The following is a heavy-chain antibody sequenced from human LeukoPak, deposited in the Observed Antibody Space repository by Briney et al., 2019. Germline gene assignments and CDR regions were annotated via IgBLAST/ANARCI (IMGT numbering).Heavy chain of an antibody. CDR1: GGTFSSYA. Sequence: GASVKVSCKASGGTFSSYAISWVRQAPGQGLEWMGWINAGNGNTKYSQKFQGRVTITRDTSASTAYMELSSLRSEDTAVYYCARDFGYGDLGGDYWGQGTLVTVSS. CDR2: INAGNGNT. V-gene: IGHV1-3*01. D-gene: IGHD4-17*01. CDR3: ARDFGYGDLGGDY. J-gene: IGHJ4*02.